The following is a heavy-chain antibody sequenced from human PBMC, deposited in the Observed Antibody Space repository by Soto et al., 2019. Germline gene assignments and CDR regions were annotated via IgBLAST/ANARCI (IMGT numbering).Heavy chain of an antibody. CDR3: ARDLTDDYGDYGLERYGMDV. Sequence: ASVKVSCKASGYTFTSYYMRWVRQAPGQGLEWMGIINPSGGSTSYAQKFQGRVTMTRDTSTSTVYMELSSLRSEDTAVYYCARDLTDDYGDYGLERYGMDVWGQGTTVTVSS. V-gene: IGHV1-46*01. D-gene: IGHD4-17*01. CDR2: INPSGGST. CDR1: GYTFTSYY. J-gene: IGHJ6*02.